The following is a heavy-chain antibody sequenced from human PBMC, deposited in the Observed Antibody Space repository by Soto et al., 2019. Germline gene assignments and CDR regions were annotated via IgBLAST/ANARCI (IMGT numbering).Heavy chain of an antibody. CDR2: FYSTESS. Sequence: QVQLQESGPGLVKPSETLSLTCTVSGAAFTCCSWSWIRQPAWQGLEWIGRFYSTESSFYTPNRTSRVTISVDTSKTELSLKVASVTAADTAVYYCARDGDTAGDLWGQGTLVTVSS. CDR3: ARDGDTAGDL. D-gene: IGHD3-3*01. CDR1: GAAFTCCS. J-gene: IGHJ5*02. V-gene: IGHV4-4*07.